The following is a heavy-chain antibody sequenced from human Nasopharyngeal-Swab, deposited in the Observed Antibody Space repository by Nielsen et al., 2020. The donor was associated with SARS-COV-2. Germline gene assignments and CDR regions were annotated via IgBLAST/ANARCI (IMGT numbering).Heavy chain of an antibody. Sequence: GGSLRLSCAASGFTFSSYEMNWVRQAPGKGLEWVSYISSSGSTIYYADSVKGRFTISRDNAKNSLYLQMNSLRGEDTAVYYCARGRGGSYFSYFEYWGQEPLVTVSS. D-gene: IGHD1-26*01. J-gene: IGHJ4*02. CDR2: ISSSGSTI. V-gene: IGHV3-48*03. CDR1: GFTFSSYE. CDR3: ARGRGGSYFSYFEY.